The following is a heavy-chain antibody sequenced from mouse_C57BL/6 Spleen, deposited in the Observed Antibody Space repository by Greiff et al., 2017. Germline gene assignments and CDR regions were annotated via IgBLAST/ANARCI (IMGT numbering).Heavy chain of an antibody. Sequence: QVQLQQSDAELVKPGASVKISCKVSGYTFTDHTIHWMKQRPEQGLEWIGYIYPRDGSTKYNEKFKGKATLTADKSSSTAYMQLNNLTSEDSAVYFCSRWGNGNYYAMDYWGQGTSVTVSS. J-gene: IGHJ4*01. D-gene: IGHD2-1*01. CDR2: IYPRDGST. V-gene: IGHV1-78*01. CDR3: SRWGNGNYYAMDY. CDR1: GYTFTDHT.